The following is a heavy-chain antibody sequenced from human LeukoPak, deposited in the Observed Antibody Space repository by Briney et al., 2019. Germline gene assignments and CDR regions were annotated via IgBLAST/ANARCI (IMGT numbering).Heavy chain of an antibody. CDR1: GFTFSSYS. CDR2: ISSDGGVK. D-gene: IGHD6-13*01. V-gene: IGHV3-48*01. Sequence: PGGSLRLSCAASGFTFSSYSMNWVRQAPGKGLAWVSYISSDGGVKYYADSVKGRFSISRNSAKSSLYLQMNSLRAEDTALYYCARETLFSSSYFDYWGQGTLVTVSS. CDR3: ARETLFSSSYFDY. J-gene: IGHJ4*02.